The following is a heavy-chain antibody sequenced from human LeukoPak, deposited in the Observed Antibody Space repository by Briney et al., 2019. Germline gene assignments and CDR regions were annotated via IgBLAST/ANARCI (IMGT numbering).Heavy chain of an antibody. J-gene: IGHJ4*02. Sequence: NPGGSLRLSCAASGFTFSDYYMSWIRQAPGKGLEGGSYISSSSICTNYADSVKGPFTISRDNAKNSLYLQMNSLRAEDTAVYYCASGSSSWYSVGDWGQGTLVTVSS. CDR2: ISSSSICT. CDR3: ASGSSSWYSVGD. D-gene: IGHD6-13*01. CDR1: GFTFSDYY. V-gene: IGHV3-11*03.